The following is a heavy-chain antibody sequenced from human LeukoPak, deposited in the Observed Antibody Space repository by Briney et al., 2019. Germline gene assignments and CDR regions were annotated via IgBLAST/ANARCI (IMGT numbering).Heavy chain of an antibody. CDR1: GFTFTSYS. D-gene: IGHD3-22*01. J-gene: IGHJ4*02. Sequence: GGSLRLSCAASGFTFTSYSMNWVRQAPGRGLEWVSSIRFTGSYIYYADSVKGRFTISRDDAKNLLSLQMISLRVEDTAVYYCAREEGSGSFYYFDYWGQGTLVTVSA. CDR3: AREEGSGSFYYFDY. CDR2: IRFTGSYI. V-gene: IGHV3-21*01.